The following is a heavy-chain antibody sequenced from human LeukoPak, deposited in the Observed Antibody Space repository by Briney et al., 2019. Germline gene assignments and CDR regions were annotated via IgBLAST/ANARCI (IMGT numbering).Heavy chain of an antibody. V-gene: IGHV4-34*01. CDR3: ARGTMTTVTYYFDY. CDR2: INHSGST. J-gene: IGHJ4*02. D-gene: IGHD4-17*01. CDR1: GGSFSGYY. Sequence: SETLSLTCAVYGGSFSGYYWSWIRQPPGKGLEWIGEINHSGSTNYNPSLKSRVTISVDTSKNQFSLKLSSVTAADTAVYYCARGTMTTVTYYFDYGGQGTLVTVSS.